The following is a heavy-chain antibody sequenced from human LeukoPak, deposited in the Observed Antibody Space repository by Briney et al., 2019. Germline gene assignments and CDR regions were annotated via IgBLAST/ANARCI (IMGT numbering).Heavy chain of an antibody. CDR2: INPSGGST. J-gene: IGHJ6*03. CDR1: GYTFTSYG. V-gene: IGHV1-46*01. Sequence: GASVKVSCKASGYTFTSYGISWVRQGPGQGLEWMGIINPSGGSTSYAQKFQGRVTMTRGTSTSTVYMELSSLRSEDTAVYYCASTRPEYQLLSHYYYYMDVWGKGTTVTVSS. D-gene: IGHD2-2*01. CDR3: ASTRPEYQLLSHYYYYMDV.